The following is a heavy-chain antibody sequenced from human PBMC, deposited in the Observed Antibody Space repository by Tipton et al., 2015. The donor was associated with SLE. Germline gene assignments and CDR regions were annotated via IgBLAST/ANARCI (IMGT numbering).Heavy chain of an antibody. CDR1: GYTFTSYG. J-gene: IGHJ4*02. V-gene: IGHV1-18*01. CDR2: ISAYNGDT. D-gene: IGHD3-16*01. Sequence: QLVQSGAEVRKPGASVDVSCKASGYTFTSYGISWARQAPGQGLEWMGWISAYNGDTNYAQNFQGRVTMTTDTSTSTVYMEVRSLTSDDTAVYYCARDHDYGDYWGQGTLVTVS. CDR3: ARDHDYGDY.